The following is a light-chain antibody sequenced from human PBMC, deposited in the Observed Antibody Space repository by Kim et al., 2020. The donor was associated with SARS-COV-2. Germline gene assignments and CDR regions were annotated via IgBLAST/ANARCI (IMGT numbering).Light chain of an antibody. V-gene: IGKV1-12*01. CDR1: QDIRSW. J-gene: IGKJ2*01. CDR2: AAS. CDR3: QQANSFPHT. Sequence: DIQMTQSPSSVSASVGDRVTITCRASQDIRSWLAWYQQEPGKAPKLLINAASSLQSGVPSRFSGSGSGTDFTLTISSLQPEDFATYYCQQANSFPHTFGQGTKLEI.